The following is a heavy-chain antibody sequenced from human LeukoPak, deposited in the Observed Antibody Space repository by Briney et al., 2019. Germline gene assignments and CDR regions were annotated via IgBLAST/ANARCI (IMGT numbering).Heavy chain of an antibody. CDR3: ARVLTGSVQYYYYAMDV. CDR1: GGTFSSYA. CDR2: IIPIFGTA. Sequence: SVKVSCKASGGTFSSYAISWVRQAPGQGLEWMGGIIPIFGTANYAQKFQGRVTITTDESTSTAYMDLQMNSLRAEDTAVYYCARVLTGSVQYYYYAMDVWGQGTTVSVSS. D-gene: IGHD3-9*01. J-gene: IGHJ6*02. V-gene: IGHV1-69*05.